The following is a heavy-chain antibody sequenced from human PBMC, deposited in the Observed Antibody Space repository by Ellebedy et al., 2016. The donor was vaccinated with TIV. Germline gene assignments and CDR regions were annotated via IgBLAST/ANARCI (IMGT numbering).Heavy chain of an antibody. J-gene: IGHJ4*02. D-gene: IGHD4-23*01. CDR1: GFTFSTHS. Sequence: GGSLRPSCAASGFTFSTHSMNWVRQAPGKGLEWVSSISSGSDYIYYADSLKGRFTISRDNAKNSLYLQMNGMRAEDTAVDYCARTVVKTSHTPIDYWGQGTLVTVSS. CDR2: ISSGSDYI. V-gene: IGHV3-21*01. CDR3: ARTVVKTSHTPIDY.